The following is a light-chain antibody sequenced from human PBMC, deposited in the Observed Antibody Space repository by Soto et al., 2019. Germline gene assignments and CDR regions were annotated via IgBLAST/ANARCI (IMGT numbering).Light chain of an antibody. J-gene: IGKJ5*01. CDR1: QSLLHSNGYNY. V-gene: IGKV2-28*01. Sequence: DIVMTQSPLSLPVTPGEPASISCRSSQSLLHSNGYNYLDWYLQKPGQSPQLLIYLGSNRASGVPDRFSGSGSGTDFTLRLSRVEAEDVGVYYCMQALHTFTFGQGTRLEIK. CDR2: LGS. CDR3: MQALHTFT.